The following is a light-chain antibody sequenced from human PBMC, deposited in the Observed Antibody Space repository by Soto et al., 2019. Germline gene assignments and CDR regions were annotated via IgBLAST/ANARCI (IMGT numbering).Light chain of an antibody. J-gene: IGKJ5*01. Sequence: EIVLTQSPATLSVSPGERATLSCRASQSVGNYLTWYQQKPGQAPRLLIYDAFNRATGIPARFSGSGSGTDFTLTITSLEPEDFAVYYCQQRINSITFGQGTRLE. CDR1: QSVGNY. CDR2: DAF. CDR3: QQRINSIT. V-gene: IGKV3-11*01.